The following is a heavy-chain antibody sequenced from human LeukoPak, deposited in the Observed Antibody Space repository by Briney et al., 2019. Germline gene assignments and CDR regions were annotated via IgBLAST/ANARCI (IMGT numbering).Heavy chain of an antibody. CDR2: IQHDGSEK. Sequence: PGGSLRLSCVASGFTFRSYWMSWVRQAPGKGLELVANIQHDGSEKNYIDSVQGRFTISRDNAKTSLYLQLSSLRVEDTAVYYCARDSTVATYYGVDVWGQGTTVTVSS. D-gene: IGHD6-19*01. V-gene: IGHV3-7*01. CDR1: GFTFRSYW. J-gene: IGHJ6*02. CDR3: ARDSTVATYYGVDV.